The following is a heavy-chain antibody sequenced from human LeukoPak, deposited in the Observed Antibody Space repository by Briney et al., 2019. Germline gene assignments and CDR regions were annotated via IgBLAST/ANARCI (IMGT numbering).Heavy chain of an antibody. CDR2: INSDGSST. J-gene: IGHJ6*02. CDR3: ATGQGHGMDV. CDR1: GFTFDDYA. D-gene: IGHD1-14*01. Sequence: GRSLRLSCAASGFTFDDYAMHWVRHAPGKGLVWVSRINSDGSSTSYADSVKGRFTISRDNAKNTLYLQMNSLRAEDTAVYYCATGQGHGMDVWGQGTTVTVSS. V-gene: IGHV3-74*01.